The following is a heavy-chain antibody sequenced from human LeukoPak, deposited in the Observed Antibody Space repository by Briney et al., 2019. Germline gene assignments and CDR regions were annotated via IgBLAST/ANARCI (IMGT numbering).Heavy chain of an antibody. CDR3: ARGLVQYDY. CDR2: IYYSGST. V-gene: IGHV4-59*01. CDR1: GGSISSDH. Sequence: SETLSLTCTVSGGSISSDHWSWIRQPPGKGLEWIGYIYYSGSTNYNPSLKSRVTISVDTSKNQFSLKLSSVTAADTAVYYCARGLVQYDYWGQGTLVTVSS. D-gene: IGHD4-11*01. J-gene: IGHJ4*02.